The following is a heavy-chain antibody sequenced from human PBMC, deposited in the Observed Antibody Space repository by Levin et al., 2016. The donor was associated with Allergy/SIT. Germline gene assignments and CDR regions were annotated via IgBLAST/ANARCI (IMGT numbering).Heavy chain of an antibody. V-gene: IGHV3-48*03. J-gene: IGHJ4*02. CDR1: GFTFSSYE. CDR2: ISSSGSTI. D-gene: IGHD6-6*01. Sequence: GESLKISCAASGFTFSSYEMNWVRQAPGKGLEWVSYISSSGSTIYYADSVKGRFTISRDNAKNSLYLQMNSLRAEDTAVYYCARLLSEQLVGYFDYWGQGTLVTVSS. CDR3: ARLLSEQLVGYFDY.